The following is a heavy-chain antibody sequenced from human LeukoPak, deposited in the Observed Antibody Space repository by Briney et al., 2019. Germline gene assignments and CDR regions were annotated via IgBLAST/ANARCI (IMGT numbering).Heavy chain of an antibody. CDR2: INPNSGGT. J-gene: IGHJ4*02. V-gene: IGHV1-2*04. CDR3: ARGPPIIVGATNYYFDY. CDR1: GYTFTGYY. Sequence: ASVKVSCKASGYTFTGYYMHWVRQAPGQGFEWMGWINPNSGGTNYAQKFQGWVTMTRDTSISTAYMELSRLRSDDTAVYYCARGPPIIVGATNYYFDYWGQGTLVTVSS. D-gene: IGHD1-26*01.